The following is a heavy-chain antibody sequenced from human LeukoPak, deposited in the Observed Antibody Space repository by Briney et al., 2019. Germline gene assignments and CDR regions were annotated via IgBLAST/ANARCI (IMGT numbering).Heavy chain of an antibody. CDR1: GYTFTSYD. J-gene: IGHJ4*02. V-gene: IGHV1-8*03. CDR3: ARGRSTGYPYYFEY. Sequence: ASVKVSCKASGYTFTSYDINWVRQATGQGLEWMGWMNPNSGSTGYAQKFQGRVTITRNTSISTAYMELSGQRSEDTAVYYCARGRSTGYPYYFEYWGQGTLVTVSS. D-gene: IGHD5-12*01. CDR2: MNPNSGST.